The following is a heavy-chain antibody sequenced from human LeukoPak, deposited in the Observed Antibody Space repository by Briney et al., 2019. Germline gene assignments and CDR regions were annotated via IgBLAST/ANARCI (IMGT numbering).Heavy chain of an antibody. CDR2: IIGSGGST. CDR3: AKWLGGWFLSSMYYFDY. Sequence: GGSLRLSCAASGFTFSSYAMSWVRQAPGKGLEWVSAIIGSGGSTYYADSVKGRFTISRDNSKNTLYLQMNSLRAEDTAVYYCAKWLGGWFLSSMYYFDYWGQGTLVTVSS. D-gene: IGHD3-10*01. V-gene: IGHV3-23*01. J-gene: IGHJ4*02. CDR1: GFTFSSYA.